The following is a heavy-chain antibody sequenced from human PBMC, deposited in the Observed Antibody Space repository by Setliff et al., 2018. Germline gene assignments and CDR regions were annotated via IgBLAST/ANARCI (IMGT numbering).Heavy chain of an antibody. CDR2: INHSGGT. V-gene: IGHV4-34*01. CDR3: ARQPEGGYYDSSGYYGMAPYYFDY. CDR1: GGSFSGYY. Sequence: PSETLSLTCAVYGGSFSGYYWSWIRQPPGKGLEWIGEINHSGGTNYNPSLKSRVTISVDTSKNQFSLKLSSVTAADTAVYYCARQPEGGYYDSSGYYGMAPYYFDYWGQGTRVTVSS. J-gene: IGHJ4*02. D-gene: IGHD3-22*01.